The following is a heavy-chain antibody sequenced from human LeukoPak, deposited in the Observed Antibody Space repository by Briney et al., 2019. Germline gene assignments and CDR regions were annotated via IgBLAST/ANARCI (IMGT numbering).Heavy chain of an antibody. CDR2: IRSKAYGGTT. CDR3: TRDREQQLYFDY. V-gene: IGHV3-49*04. CDR1: GITFGDYA. J-gene: IGHJ4*02. Sequence: GGSLRLSCTASGITFGDYAMSWVRQAPGKGLEWVGFIRSKAYGGTTEYAASVKGRFTISRDDSKSIAYLQMNSLKTEDTAVYYCTRDREQQLYFDYWGQGTLVTVSS. D-gene: IGHD6-13*01.